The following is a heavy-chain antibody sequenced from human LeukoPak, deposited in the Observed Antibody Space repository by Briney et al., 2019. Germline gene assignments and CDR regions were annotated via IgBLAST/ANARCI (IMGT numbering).Heavy chain of an antibody. CDR3: ARDRPDATYYYDSSGYYYWYYFDY. Sequence: SETLSLTCTVSGGSISSSSYYWGWIRQPPGKGLEWIGSIYYSGSTYYNPSLKSRVTISVDTSRNQFSLKLSAVTAPDTAVYYCARDRPDATYYYDSSGYYYWYYFDYWGQGTLVTVSS. CDR2: IYYSGST. CDR1: GGSISSSSYY. V-gene: IGHV4-39*02. J-gene: IGHJ4*02. D-gene: IGHD3-22*01.